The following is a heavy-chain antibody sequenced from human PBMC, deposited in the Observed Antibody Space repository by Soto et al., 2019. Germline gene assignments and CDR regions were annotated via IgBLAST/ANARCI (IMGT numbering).Heavy chain of an antibody. Sequence: EVQLLESGGGLVQPGGSLRLSCAASGFTFSNYAMNWVRQAPGKGLEWVSAISGSGSTYSADSVKGRFTISRDNSKNTLYLQMNSLRAEDTAVYYWAKVPLRLASFDYWGPGTLVTVSS. J-gene: IGHJ4*02. V-gene: IGHV3-23*01. D-gene: IGHD3-3*02. CDR3: AKVPLRLASFDY. CDR1: GFTFSNYA. CDR2: ISGSGST.